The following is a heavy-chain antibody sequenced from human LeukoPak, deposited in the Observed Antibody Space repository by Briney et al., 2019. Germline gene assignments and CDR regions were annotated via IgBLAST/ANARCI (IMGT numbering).Heavy chain of an antibody. J-gene: IGHJ4*02. Sequence: GGSLRLSCAASGFTFSSYSMNWVRKAPGKGLEWVSSISSSSSYIYYADSVKGRFTISRDNANNSLYLQMNSLRSEDTAVYYCARSPSSIAAPWGQGTLVTVSS. CDR3: ARSPSSIAAP. CDR1: GFTFSSYS. CDR2: ISSSSSYI. V-gene: IGHV3-21*01. D-gene: IGHD6-13*01.